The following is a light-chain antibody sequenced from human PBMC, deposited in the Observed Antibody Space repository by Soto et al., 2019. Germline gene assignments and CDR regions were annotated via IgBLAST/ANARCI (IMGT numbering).Light chain of an antibody. J-gene: IGLJ1*01. CDR3: ISYTSSALYV. CDR1: SSDVGGYNH. Sequence: QSVLTQPRSVSGSPGQSVTISCTGTSSDVGGYNHVSWYQQHPGKVPKLIIYDVSKRPSGVSNRFSGSKSGNTASLTISGLQDEDEADYYCISYTSSALYVFGTGTKVTV. CDR2: DVS. V-gene: IGLV2-11*01.